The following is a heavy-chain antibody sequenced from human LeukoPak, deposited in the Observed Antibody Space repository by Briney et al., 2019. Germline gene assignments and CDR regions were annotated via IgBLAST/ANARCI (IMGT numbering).Heavy chain of an antibody. D-gene: IGHD1-1*01. V-gene: IGHV3-7*04. J-gene: IGHJ4*02. Sequence: PGGSLRLSCAVSGFTFSSHWMSWVRQAPGKGLEWVANIKHDGSEKYYVDSVKGRFTISRDNAKNSLCLQMNSLRAEDTAVYYCARGNNCPDYWGQGTLVTVSS. CDR1: GFTFSSHW. CDR3: ARGNNCPDY. CDR2: IKHDGSEK.